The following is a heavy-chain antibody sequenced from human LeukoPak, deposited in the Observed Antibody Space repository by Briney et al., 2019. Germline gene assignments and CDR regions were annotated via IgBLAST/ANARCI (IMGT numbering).Heavy chain of an antibody. CDR1: GFTFSSYA. Sequence: GGSLRLSCAASGFTFSSYAMHWVRQAPGKGLEWVAVISYVGSNKYYADSVKGRFTISRDNSKNTLSLQMNSLRPEDTAVYYCARDGQWLPTYYFDYWGQGTLVTVSS. V-gene: IGHV3-30*04. CDR2: ISYVGSNK. D-gene: IGHD6-19*01. CDR3: ARDGQWLPTYYFDY. J-gene: IGHJ4*02.